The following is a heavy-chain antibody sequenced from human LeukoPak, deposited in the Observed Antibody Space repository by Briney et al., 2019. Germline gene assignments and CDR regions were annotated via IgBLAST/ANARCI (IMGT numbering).Heavy chain of an antibody. J-gene: IGHJ6*03. V-gene: IGHV1-2*02. D-gene: IGHD2-15*01. CDR2: INPSSGGT. CDR3: ARGHPWNRVAATLGSRYSMDV. Sequence: GASVKVSCKASGYTFTGYYMHWVRQAPGLGLEGMGWINPSSGGTNYVQKFQGRVTMTRETSISTAYMELSRLRSDDTAVYYCARGHPWNRVAATLGSRYSMDVWGKGTTVTNSS. CDR1: GYTFTGYY.